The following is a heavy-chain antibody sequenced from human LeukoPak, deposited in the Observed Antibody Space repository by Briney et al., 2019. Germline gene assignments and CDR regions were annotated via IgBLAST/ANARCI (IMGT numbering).Heavy chain of an antibody. CDR1: GSTFSEYW. V-gene: IGHV3-23*01. J-gene: IGHJ2*01. D-gene: IGHD2-2*01. CDR2: ISGSGGST. CDR3: AKQRSYCSSTSCFYQAKWYFDL. Sequence: GGSLRLSCAASGSTFSEYWMSWVRQAPGKGLEWVSAISGSGGSTYYADSVKGRFTISRDNSKNTLYLQMNSLRAEDTAVYYCAKQRSYCSSTSCFYQAKWYFDLWGRGTLVTVSS.